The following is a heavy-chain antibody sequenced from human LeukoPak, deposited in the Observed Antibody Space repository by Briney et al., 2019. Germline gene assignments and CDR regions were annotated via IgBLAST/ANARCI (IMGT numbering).Heavy chain of an antibody. CDR1: GYTLTELS. V-gene: IGHV1-24*01. J-gene: IGHJ3*02. D-gene: IGHD6-13*01. CDR2: FDPEDGET. CDR3: ATDSSSWYRSAFDI. Sequence: ASVTVSCKVSGYTLTELSMHWVRQAPGKGLEWMGGFDPEDGETIYAQKFQGRVTMTEDTSTDTAYMELSSLRSEDTAVYYCATDSSSWYRSAFDIWGQGTMVTVSS.